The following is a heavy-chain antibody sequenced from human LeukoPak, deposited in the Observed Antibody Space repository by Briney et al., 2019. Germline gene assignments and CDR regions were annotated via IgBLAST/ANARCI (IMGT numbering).Heavy chain of an antibody. CDR3: ARGTMIVVVTPSGIDY. CDR2: ISSSGSTI. CDR1: GFTFSSYA. J-gene: IGHJ4*02. V-gene: IGHV3-48*03. D-gene: IGHD3-22*01. Sequence: PGGSLRLSCAASGFTFSSYAMNWVRQAPGKGLEWVSYISSSGSTIYYADSVKGRLTISRDNAKNSLYLQMNSLRAEDTAVYYCARGTMIVVVTPSGIDYWGQGTLVTVSS.